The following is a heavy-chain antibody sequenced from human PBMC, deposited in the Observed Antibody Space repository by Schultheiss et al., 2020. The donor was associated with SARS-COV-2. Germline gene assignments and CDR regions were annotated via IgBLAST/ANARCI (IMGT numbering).Heavy chain of an antibody. CDR3: ARCTKDSSGYEVLLDY. Sequence: GGSLRLSCAASGFTFSSYAMHWVRQAPGKGLEWVANIKQDGSEKYYVDSVKGRFTISRDNAKNSLYLQMNSLRAEDTAVYYCARCTKDSSGYEVLLDYWGQGTLVTVSS. D-gene: IGHD3-22*01. J-gene: IGHJ4*02. CDR1: GFTFSSYA. CDR2: IKQDGSEK. V-gene: IGHV3-7*01.